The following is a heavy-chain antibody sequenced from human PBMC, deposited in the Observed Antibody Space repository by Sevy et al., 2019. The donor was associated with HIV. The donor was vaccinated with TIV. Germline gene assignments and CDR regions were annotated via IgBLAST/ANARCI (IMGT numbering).Heavy chain of an antibody. D-gene: IGHD4-17*01. V-gene: IGHV3-23*01. CDR3: AKDFSYGGNSWNFDF. Sequence: GGSLRLSCAASGFIFSKFALSWVRRAPERGLEWVSDVSGNDGSTYYAASVKGRFTISRDISENKLYLQMNSLSAEDTAVYYCAKDFSYGGNSWNFDFWGQGTLVTVSS. CDR1: GFIFSKFA. J-gene: IGHJ4*02. CDR2: VSGNDGST.